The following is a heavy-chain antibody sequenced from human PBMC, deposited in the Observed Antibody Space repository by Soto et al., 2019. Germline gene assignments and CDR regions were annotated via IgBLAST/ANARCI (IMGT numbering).Heavy chain of an antibody. Sequence: GPVKVSCKASGYTFTSYYMHWVRQAPGQGLEWMGIINPSGGSTSYAQKFQGRVTMTRDTSTSTVYMELSSLRSEDTAVYYCALESDENYYYYYMDVWGKRTTVTVSS. V-gene: IGHV1-46*01. CDR3: ALESDENYYYYYMDV. CDR1: GYTFTSYY. J-gene: IGHJ6*03. CDR2: INPSGGST.